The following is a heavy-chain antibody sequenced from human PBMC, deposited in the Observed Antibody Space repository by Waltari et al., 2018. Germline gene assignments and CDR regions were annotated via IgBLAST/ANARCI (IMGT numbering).Heavy chain of an antibody. D-gene: IGHD3-22*01. CDR3: ARMTYYYDSSGYYYFDY. Sequence: QVQLQESGPGPVKPSETLSLTCTVSGGSISSYYLSWIRLPPGKGLEWIGYIYYSGSTNYNPSLKSRVTISVDTSKNQFSLKLSSVTAADTAVYYCARMTYYYDSSGYYYFDYWGQGTLVTVSS. CDR2: IYYSGST. V-gene: IGHV4-59*01. J-gene: IGHJ4*02. CDR1: GGSISSYY.